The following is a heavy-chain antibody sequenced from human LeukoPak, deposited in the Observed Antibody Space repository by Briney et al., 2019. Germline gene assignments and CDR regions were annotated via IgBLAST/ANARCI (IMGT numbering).Heavy chain of an antibody. J-gene: IGHJ2*01. Sequence: SQTLSLTCAISGDSVSSNSAAWSWIRQSPSRGLEWLGRTYYMSKWNNNYAISVKSRITINPDTSKNQFSLQLNSVTPEDTGVYYCARARGYFDLWGRGTLVTVSS. CDR1: GDSVSSNSAA. CDR2: TYYMSKWNN. D-gene: IGHD3-10*01. CDR3: ARARGYFDL. V-gene: IGHV6-1*01.